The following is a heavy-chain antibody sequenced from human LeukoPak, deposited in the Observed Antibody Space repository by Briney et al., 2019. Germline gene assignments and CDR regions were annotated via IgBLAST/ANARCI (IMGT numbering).Heavy chain of an antibody. CDR2: ISSSSSTI. V-gene: IGHV3-48*01. CDR3: AREGAGHYDFWSGYYGYYYYYMDV. Sequence: GGSLRLSCAASGFTFSSYSMNWVRQAPGKGLEWVSYISSSSSTIYYADSVKGRFTISRDNAKNSLYLQMNSLRAEDTAVYYCAREGAGHYDFWSGYYGYYYYYMDVWGKGTTVTVSS. D-gene: IGHD3-3*01. CDR1: GFTFSSYS. J-gene: IGHJ6*03.